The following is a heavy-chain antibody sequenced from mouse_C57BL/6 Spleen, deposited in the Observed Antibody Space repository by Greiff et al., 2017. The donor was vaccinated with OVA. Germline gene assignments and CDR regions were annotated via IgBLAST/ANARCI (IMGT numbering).Heavy chain of an antibody. J-gene: IGHJ1*03. CDR2: ISSGSSTI. D-gene: IGHD1-1*01. Sequence: EVQLVESGGGLVKPGGSLKLSCAASGFTFSDYGMHWVRQAPETGLEWVAYISSGSSTIYYADTVKGRFTISRDNAKNTLFLQMTSVRSEDTAMYYCARSSRYFDVWGTGTTVTVSS. CDR3: ARSSRYFDV. V-gene: IGHV5-17*01. CDR1: GFTFSDYG.